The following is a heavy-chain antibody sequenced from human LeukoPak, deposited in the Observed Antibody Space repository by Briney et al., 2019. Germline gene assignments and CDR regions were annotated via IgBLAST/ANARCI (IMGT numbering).Heavy chain of an antibody. D-gene: IGHD6-6*01. J-gene: IGHJ6*03. CDR2: INTDGSIT. CDR3: AKDPYSSSPYTYMDV. Sequence: GGSLRLSCAASGFTFSNYWMLWVRQGPGKGLVWVSNINTDGSITNYADSVKGRFSISRDNAKNSLYLQMNSLRAEDTALYYCAKDPYSSSPYTYMDVWGKGTTVTVSS. V-gene: IGHV3-74*01. CDR1: GFTFSNYW.